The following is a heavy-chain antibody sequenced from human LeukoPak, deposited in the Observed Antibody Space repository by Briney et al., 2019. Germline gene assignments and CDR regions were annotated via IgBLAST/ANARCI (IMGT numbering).Heavy chain of an antibody. D-gene: IGHD3-22*01. V-gene: IGHV3-74*01. Sequence: GGSLRLSCAAPGFTFSSSWMHWVRQAPGKGLVWVSRIKSDGSNTRYADSVKGRFTISRDNAKNTLYLQVNSLRVEDTAVYYCARDPWDDVSGFSGDYWGQGTLVTVSS. CDR2: IKSDGSNT. J-gene: IGHJ4*02. CDR3: ARDPWDDVSGFSGDY. CDR1: GFTFSSSW.